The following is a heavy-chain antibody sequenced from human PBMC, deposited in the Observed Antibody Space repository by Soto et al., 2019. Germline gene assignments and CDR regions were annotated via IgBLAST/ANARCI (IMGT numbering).Heavy chain of an antibody. J-gene: IGHJ6*02. CDR1: GYTFIRYG. CDR2: ISPYNDYT. D-gene: IGHD3-16*01. V-gene: IGHV1-18*01. CDR3: ARGGYYDNVWKKLNYYGLDV. Sequence: QVQLVQSAAEVKKPGASVKVSCKASGYTFIRYGITWVRQAPGQGLEWVGWISPYNDYTEYAQKFHGRVTMTTDTSTKTVNMALRGLRSDDPAVYYWARGGYYDNVWKKLNYYGLDVWGQGTTVTVSS.